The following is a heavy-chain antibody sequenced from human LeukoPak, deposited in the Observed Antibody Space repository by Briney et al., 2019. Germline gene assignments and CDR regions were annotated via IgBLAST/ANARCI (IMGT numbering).Heavy chain of an antibody. V-gene: IGHV3-64D*06. CDR2: ISNNGGNI. Sequence: GGSLRLSCSAPGFIFNNYAIHWVRQAPGKGLEYVSTISNNGGNINYADSVKGRFTISRDNSKNTVYLQMSTLRAEDTAVYYCVKAAGSWYGYFDYWGQGTLVTVSS. CDR1: GFIFNNYA. CDR3: VKAAGSWYGYFDY. J-gene: IGHJ4*02. D-gene: IGHD6-13*01.